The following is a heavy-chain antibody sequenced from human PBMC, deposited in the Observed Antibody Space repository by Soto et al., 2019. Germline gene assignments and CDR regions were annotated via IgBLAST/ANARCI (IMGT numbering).Heavy chain of an antibody. CDR1: GVTCSSYG. J-gene: IGHJ4*02. CDR2: ISYDGSNK. V-gene: IGHV3-30-3*01. Sequence: LRPWWGVSGVTCSSYGGRWVLQAPGKGLEWVAVISYDGSNKYYADSVKGRFTISRDNSKNTLYLQMNSLRAEEPAVYYCARDRQYCSSWLAYWGQRSLVTV. CDR3: ARDRQYCSSWLAY. D-gene: IGHD6-13*01.